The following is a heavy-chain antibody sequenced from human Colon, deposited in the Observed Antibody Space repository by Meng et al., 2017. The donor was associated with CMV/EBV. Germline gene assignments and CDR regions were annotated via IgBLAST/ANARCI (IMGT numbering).Heavy chain of an antibody. CDR1: RFTFSSYW. J-gene: IGHJ4*02. V-gene: IGHV3-7*01. CDR3: AIGRGGNHFDY. D-gene: IGHD4-23*01. Sequence: GESLKISCAASRFTFSSYWMRWVRQTPGKGLEWVANIKQDGSEKYYVDSVKGRFTISRDNAKNSLYLQLNSLRAEDTAVYHCAIGRGGNHFDYWGQGTLVTVSS. CDR2: IKQDGSEK.